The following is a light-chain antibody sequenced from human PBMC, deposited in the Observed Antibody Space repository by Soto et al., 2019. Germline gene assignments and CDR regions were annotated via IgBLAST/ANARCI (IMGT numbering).Light chain of an antibody. V-gene: IGLV1-40*01. J-gene: IGLJ2*01. CDR3: QSYDSRLSGYVV. CDR2: GNI. CDR1: GSNIGAGYD. Sequence: QSVLTQPPSVSAAPGQTVTISCTGSGSNIGAGYDVHWYQHLPGRAPKLLIYGNIIRPSGVPDRFSASKSGTSASLAITGLQAEDEGDYYCQSYDSRLSGYVVFGGGTKVTV.